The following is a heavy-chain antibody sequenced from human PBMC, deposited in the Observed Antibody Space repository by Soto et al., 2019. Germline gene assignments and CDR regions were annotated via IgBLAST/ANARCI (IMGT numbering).Heavy chain of an antibody. J-gene: IGHJ4*02. V-gene: IGHV5-51*01. CDR3: ARHNGRYYDFWGGYWTQIDY. CDR2: IYPGDSDT. CDR1: GYSFTSYW. D-gene: IGHD3-3*01. Sequence: PGESLKISCKGSGYSFTSYWIGWVRQMPGKGLEWMGIIYPGDSDTRYSPSFQGQVTISADKSISTAYLQWSSLKASDTAMYYCARHNGRYYDFWGGYWTQIDYWGRGTLVTVS.